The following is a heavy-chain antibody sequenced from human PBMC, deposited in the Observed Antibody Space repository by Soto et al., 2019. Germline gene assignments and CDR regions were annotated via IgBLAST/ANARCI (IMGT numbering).Heavy chain of an antibody. Sequence: SVKVSCKASGGTFSSYAISWVRQAPGQGLEWMGGIIPIFGTADYAQKFQGRVTITADESTSTAYMELSSLRSEDTAVYYCGGGGGDSSGYLFYFDYWGRGTLVTVSS. CDR1: GGTFSSYA. V-gene: IGHV1-69*13. CDR2: IIPIFGTA. D-gene: IGHD3-22*01. CDR3: GGGGGDSSGYLFYFDY. J-gene: IGHJ4*02.